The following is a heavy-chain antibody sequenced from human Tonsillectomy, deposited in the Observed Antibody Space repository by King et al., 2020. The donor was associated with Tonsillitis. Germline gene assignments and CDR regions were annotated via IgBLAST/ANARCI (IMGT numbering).Heavy chain of an antibody. CDR2: INPNSGGT. Sequence: VQLVESGAEVKKPGASVKVSCKASGYTFTGYYMHWARQAPVQGLEWMGWINPNSGGTNHAQKFQGRVTMTRDTSITTAYMELSRLRSDDTAVYYCARCSGSSCYSLYFDHWGQGTLVTVSS. V-gene: IGHV1-2*02. CDR3: ARCSGSSCYSLYFDH. D-gene: IGHD2-15*01. J-gene: IGHJ4*02. CDR1: GYTFTGYY.